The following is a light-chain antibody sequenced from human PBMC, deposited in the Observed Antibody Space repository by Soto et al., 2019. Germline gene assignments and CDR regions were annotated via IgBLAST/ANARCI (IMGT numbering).Light chain of an antibody. J-gene: IGKJ1*01. CDR1: QGISNY. CDR2: AAS. CDR3: QKYNSAPRT. V-gene: IGKV1-27*01. Sequence: DIQMTQSPSSLSASVRDRITISCRASQGISNYLAWYQQRPGKVPKLLIYAASTLESGVPSRFRGSGSGTDFTLTISSLQPEDVATYYCQKYNSAPRTFGQGTRVEIK.